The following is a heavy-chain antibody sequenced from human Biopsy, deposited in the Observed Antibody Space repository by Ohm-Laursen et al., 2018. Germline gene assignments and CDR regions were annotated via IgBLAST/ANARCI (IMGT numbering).Heavy chain of an antibody. D-gene: IGHD2-15*01. CDR3: SRAYPPPGRRLVVVAGDVDC. CDR2: VNTTSSYI. J-gene: IGHJ4*02. Sequence: SLRLSCAASGFDFSDYSMSWVRQAPGKGLEWVSSVNTTSSYIYYEDSVTGRFTISRDNAKTSLYLQMNSLRAEDTDVYYCSRAYPPPGRRLVVVAGDVDCWGQGTLVTVSS. CDR1: GFDFSDYS. V-gene: IGHV3-21*01.